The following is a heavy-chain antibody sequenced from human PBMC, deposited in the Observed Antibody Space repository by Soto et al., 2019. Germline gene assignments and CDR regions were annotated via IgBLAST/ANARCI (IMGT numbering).Heavy chain of an antibody. Sequence: GGSLRLSCAASGFTFSSYAMSWVRQAPGKGLEWVSAISGSGGGTYYAGSVKGRFTISRDNSKNTLYLQMNSLRAEDTAVYYCAKVNSGYDFGLGSPFDYWGQGTLVTVSS. CDR1: GFTFSSYA. D-gene: IGHD5-12*01. J-gene: IGHJ4*02. CDR2: ISGSGGGT. V-gene: IGHV3-23*01. CDR3: AKVNSGYDFGLGSPFDY.